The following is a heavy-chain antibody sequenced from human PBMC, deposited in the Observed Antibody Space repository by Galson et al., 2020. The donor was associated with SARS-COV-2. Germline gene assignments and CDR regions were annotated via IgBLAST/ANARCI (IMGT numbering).Heavy chain of an antibody. CDR1: GGAISSYY. J-gene: IGHJ4*02. CDR2: ISYSGST. V-gene: IGHV4-59*01. CDR3: SGGPIRALGSPLV. Sequence: SETLSLTCNVSGGAISSYYWSWIRQPPGKGLEWLGFISYSGSTDYNPSLKSRVSISVDTSQNQFSLRLSSVTAADTAVYFCSGGPIRALGSPLVWGRGTLVTVSS. D-gene: IGHD1-26*01.